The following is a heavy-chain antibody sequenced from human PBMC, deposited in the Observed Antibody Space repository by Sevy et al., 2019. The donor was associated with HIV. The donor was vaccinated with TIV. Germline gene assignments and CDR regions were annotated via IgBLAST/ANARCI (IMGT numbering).Heavy chain of an antibody. V-gene: IGHV3-7*03. J-gene: IGHJ5*02. D-gene: IGHD2-15*01. CDR2: IKRDGSEK. CDR1: GFTFSNYW. CDR3: ARDPGGRDWFDP. Sequence: GGSLRLSCAASGFTFSNYWMSWVRQAPGKGLEWVANIKRDGSEKYYMASVKGRFTISRDNAKNSLYLQINSLRAEDTAMYYCARDPGGRDWFDPWGQGTLVTVSS.